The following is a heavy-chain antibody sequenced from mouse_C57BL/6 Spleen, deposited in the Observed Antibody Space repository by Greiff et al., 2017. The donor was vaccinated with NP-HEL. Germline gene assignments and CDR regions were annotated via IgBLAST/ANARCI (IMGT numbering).Heavy chain of an antibody. CDR3: ARGDITTPHYYAMDY. CDR2: IYPSDSET. Sequence: QVQLQQPGAELVRPGSSVKLSCKASGYTFTSYWMDWVKQRPGQGLEWIGNIYPSDSETHYNQKFKDKATLTVDKSSSTAYMQLSSLTSEDSAVYYCARGDITTPHYYAMDYWGQGTSVTVSS. V-gene: IGHV1-61*01. CDR1: GYTFTSYW. J-gene: IGHJ4*01. D-gene: IGHD1-1*01.